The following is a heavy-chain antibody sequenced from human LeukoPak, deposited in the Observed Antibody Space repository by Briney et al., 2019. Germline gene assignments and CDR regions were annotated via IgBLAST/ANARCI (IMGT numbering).Heavy chain of an antibody. J-gene: IGHJ4*02. D-gene: IGHD2-15*01. CDR3: AILGYCSGGSCYRTYFDY. CDR2: INHSGST. V-gene: IGHV4-34*01. Sequence: PSETLSLTCAVYGGSFSGYYWSWIRQPPGKGLEWIGEINHSGSTNYNPSLKSRVTISVDTSKNQFSPKLSSVTAADTAVYYCAILGYCSGGSCYRTYFDYWGQGTLVTVSS. CDR1: GGSFSGYY.